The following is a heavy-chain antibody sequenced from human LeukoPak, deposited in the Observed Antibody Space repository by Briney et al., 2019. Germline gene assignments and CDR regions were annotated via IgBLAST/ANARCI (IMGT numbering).Heavy chain of an antibody. J-gene: IGHJ3*02. V-gene: IGHV3-30*18. CDR2: ISYDGSNK. Sequence: GRSLRLSCAASGFTFSSYGMQWVRQAPGKGLEWVAVISYDGSNKYYADSVKGRFTISRDNSKNTLYLQMNSLRAEDTAVYYCAKLTSGSSGYPRGAVAFDIWGQGTMVTVSS. CDR1: GFTFSSYG. D-gene: IGHD3-22*01. CDR3: AKLTSGSSGYPRGAVAFDI.